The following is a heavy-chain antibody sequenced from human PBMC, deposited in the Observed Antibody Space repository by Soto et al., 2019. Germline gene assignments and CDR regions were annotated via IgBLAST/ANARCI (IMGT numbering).Heavy chain of an antibody. CDR3: TRVAVAGPTDY. V-gene: IGHV3-33*01. CDR1: GFTFSSYG. CDR2: IWYGGSNK. J-gene: IGHJ4*02. Sequence: GGSLRLSCAASGFTFSSYGMHWVRQAPGKGLEWVAVIWYGGSNKYYADSVKGRFTISRDNSKNTLYLQMNSLKTEDTAVYYCTRVAVAGPTDYWGQGTLVTVSS. D-gene: IGHD6-19*01.